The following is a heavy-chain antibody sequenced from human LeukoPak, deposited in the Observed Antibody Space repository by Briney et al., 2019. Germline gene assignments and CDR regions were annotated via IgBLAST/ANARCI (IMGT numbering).Heavy chain of an antibody. CDR2: INHSGST. CDR3: ARGRIAARYFDY. Sequence: NPSETLSLTCAVYGGSFSGYYWSWIRQPPGKGLEWIGEINHSGSTNYNPSLKSRVTISVDTSKNQFSLKLSSVTAADTAVYYCARGRIAARYFDYWGQGTLVTVSS. CDR1: GGSFSGYY. D-gene: IGHD6-6*01. V-gene: IGHV4-34*01. J-gene: IGHJ4*02.